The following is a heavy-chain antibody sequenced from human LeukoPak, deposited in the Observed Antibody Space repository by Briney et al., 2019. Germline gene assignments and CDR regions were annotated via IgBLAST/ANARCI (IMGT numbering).Heavy chain of an antibody. CDR1: GGSINSSNW. J-gene: IGHJ4*02. D-gene: IGHD6-13*01. CDR2: IYHSGST. Sequence: NPSGTLSLTCAVSGGSINSSNWWSWVRHPPGKGLEGIGEIYHSGSTNYNPSLKSRATISVDKSKNQFSLKLSSVTAADMDVYYCAGYSSRWTPSIDYWGQGTLVTVSS. CDR3: AGYSSRWTPSIDY. V-gene: IGHV4-4*02.